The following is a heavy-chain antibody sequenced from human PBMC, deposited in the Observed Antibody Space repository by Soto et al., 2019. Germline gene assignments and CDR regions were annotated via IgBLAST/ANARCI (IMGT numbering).Heavy chain of an antibody. CDR1: GYTFTGYY. CDR2: INPNSGGT. Sequence: QVQLVQSGAEVKKPGASVKVSCKASGYTFTGYYMHWVRQAPGQGLEWMGWINPNSGGTNYAQKFKGWVTMTRDTSISTAYMELSRLRSDDTAVYYCARGGLYSYGYRAFDIWGQGTMVTVSS. CDR3: ARGGLYSYGYRAFDI. V-gene: IGHV1-2*04. J-gene: IGHJ3*02. D-gene: IGHD5-18*01.